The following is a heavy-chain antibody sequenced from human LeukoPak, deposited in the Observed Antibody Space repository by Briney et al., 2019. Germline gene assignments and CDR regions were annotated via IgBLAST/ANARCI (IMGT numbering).Heavy chain of an antibody. CDR1: GGSISSYY. Sequence: SETLSLTCTVSGGSISSYYWSWIRQPPGKGLEWIGYIYYSGSTNYNPSLKSRVTILVDTSKNQFSLRLSPVTAADTAVYFCARDPGIAVAGFDFRGQGTLVTVSS. V-gene: IGHV4-59*01. J-gene: IGHJ4*02. CDR3: ARDPGIAVAGFDF. D-gene: IGHD6-19*01. CDR2: IYYSGST.